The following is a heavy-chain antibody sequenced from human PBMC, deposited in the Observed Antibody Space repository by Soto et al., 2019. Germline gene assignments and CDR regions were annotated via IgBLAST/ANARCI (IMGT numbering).Heavy chain of an antibody. D-gene: IGHD3-3*01. CDR3: ARLRYYDFWSGYYLDYYYYYGMDV. CDR1: GGSISSSSYY. V-gene: IGHV4-39*01. J-gene: IGHJ6*02. Sequence: ETLSLTCTVSGGSISSSSYYWGWIRQPPGKGLEWIGSIYYSGSTYYNPSLKSRVTISVDTSRNQFSLKLSSVTAADTAVYYCARLRYYDFWSGYYLDYYYYYGMDVWGQGTTVTVSS. CDR2: IYYSGST.